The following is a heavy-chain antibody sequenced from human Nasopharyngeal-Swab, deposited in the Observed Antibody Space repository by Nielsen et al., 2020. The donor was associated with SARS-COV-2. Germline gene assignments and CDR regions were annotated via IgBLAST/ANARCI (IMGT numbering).Heavy chain of an antibody. CDR3: ARATYYDYVWGSYRPGAFDI. J-gene: IGHJ3*02. Sequence: WIRQPPGKGLEWIGYIYYSGSTYSNPSLKSRVTISVDTSKNQFSLKLSSVTAADTAVYYCARATYYDYVWGSYRPGAFDIWGQGTMVTVSS. V-gene: IGHV4-31*02. D-gene: IGHD3-16*02. CDR2: IYYSGST.